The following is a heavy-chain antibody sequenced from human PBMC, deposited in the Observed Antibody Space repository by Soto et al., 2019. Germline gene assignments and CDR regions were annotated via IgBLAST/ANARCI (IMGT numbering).Heavy chain of an antibody. CDR2: INHSGST. CDR3: ARDPNPFYYFYY. J-gene: IGHJ4*02. Sequence: SETLSLTCAVYGGSFSGYYWSWIRQPPGKGLEWIGEINHSGSTNYNPSLKSRVTISVDTSKNQFSLKLSSVTAADTAVYYCARDPNPFYYFYYWGQGTRVSVYS. V-gene: IGHV4-34*01. CDR1: GGSFSGYY.